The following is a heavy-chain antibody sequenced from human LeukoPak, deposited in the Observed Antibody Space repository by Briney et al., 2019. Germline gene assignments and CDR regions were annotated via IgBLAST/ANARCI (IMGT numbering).Heavy chain of an antibody. CDR3: ARGVVPAAIRRGAFDI. CDR2: IYYSGST. Sequence: SETLSLTCTVSGGSISSSSYYWGWIRQPPGKELEWIGSIYYSGSTYYNPSLKSRVTISVDTSKNQFSLKLSSVTAADTAVYYCARGVVPAAIRRGAFDIWGQGTMVTVSS. V-gene: IGHV4-39*01. J-gene: IGHJ3*02. CDR1: GGSISSSSYY. D-gene: IGHD2-2*02.